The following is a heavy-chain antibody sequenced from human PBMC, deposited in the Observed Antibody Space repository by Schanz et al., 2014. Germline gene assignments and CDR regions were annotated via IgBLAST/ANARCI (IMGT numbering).Heavy chain of an antibody. V-gene: IGHV3-23*04. J-gene: IGHJ5*02. CDR3: ARPPPLVRGIAGWFGP. CDR1: GFNFITFA. Sequence: EVHLVESGGGLVQPGGSLRLSCAASGFNFITFAMSWVRQAPGKGPEWVSAIGGDASRTYYADSVKGRFTISRDNSKSTVYPKMNSLSADDPAVYYCARPPPLVRGIAGWFGPWGQGSLVTVSS. CDR2: IGGDASRT. D-gene: IGHD3-10*01.